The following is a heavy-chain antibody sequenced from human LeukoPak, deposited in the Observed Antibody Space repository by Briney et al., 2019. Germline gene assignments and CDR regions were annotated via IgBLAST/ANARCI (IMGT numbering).Heavy chain of an antibody. V-gene: IGHV1-2*06. CDR1: GYTFTDYY. J-gene: IGHJ4*02. Sequence: ASVKVSCKASGYTFTDYYVHWVRLVPRQGLEWMGRISPNSGATNYAEKFRGRVTMASDTSINTVYMEMSSLRSDDTAVYYCARDLWGWGSDYLDYWGQGTLVTVSS. D-gene: IGHD4/OR15-4a*01. CDR2: ISPNSGAT. CDR3: ARDLWGWGSDYLDY.